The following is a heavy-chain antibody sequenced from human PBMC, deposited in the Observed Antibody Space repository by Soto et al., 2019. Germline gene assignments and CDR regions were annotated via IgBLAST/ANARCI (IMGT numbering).Heavy chain of an antibody. CDR3: AREDYGDYYMDV. J-gene: IGHJ6*03. V-gene: IGHV1-3*01. CDR1: GYTFTSYA. D-gene: IGHD4-17*01. Sequence: ASVKVSCKASGYTFTSYAMHWVRQAPGQRLEWMGWINAGNGNTKYSQKFQGRVTITRDTSASTAYMELSSLRSEDTAVYYCAREDYGDYYMDVWGKGTTVTVSS. CDR2: INAGNGNT.